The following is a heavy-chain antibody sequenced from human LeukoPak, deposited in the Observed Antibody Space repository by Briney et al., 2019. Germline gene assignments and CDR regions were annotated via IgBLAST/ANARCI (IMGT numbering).Heavy chain of an antibody. Sequence: SETLSLTCTVSGGSISSHYWSWIRQPPGKGLEWIGYIYYSGSTDYNPSLKSRVTISVDTSKNQFSLKLSSVTAADTAVYYCARESWGSSEVWGQGTMVTVSS. CDR1: GGSISSHY. J-gene: IGHJ4*02. CDR2: IYYSGST. V-gene: IGHV4-59*11. CDR3: ARESWGSSEV. D-gene: IGHD6-25*01.